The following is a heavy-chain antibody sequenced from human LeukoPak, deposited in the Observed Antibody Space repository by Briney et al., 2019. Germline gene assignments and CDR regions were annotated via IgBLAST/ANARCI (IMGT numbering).Heavy chain of an antibody. CDR1: GFTFSSYW. CDR3: VRVGSGWYFDN. D-gene: IGHD6-19*01. V-gene: IGHV3-74*01. CDR2: INGDGSST. J-gene: IGHJ4*02. Sequence: GGSLRLSCAASGFTFSSYWMQWVRQAPGKGLVWVSRINGDGSSTSRADSVKGRFTISRDNAKNTVYLQMNSLRVEDTAVYHCVRVGSGWYFDNWGQGALVTVSS.